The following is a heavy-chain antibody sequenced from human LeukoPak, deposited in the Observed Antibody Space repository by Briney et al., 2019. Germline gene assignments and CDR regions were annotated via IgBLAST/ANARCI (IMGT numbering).Heavy chain of an antibody. CDR3: ARERDLGGSYTLYYFDY. CDR1: GLTFSSHS. CDR2: ITSSSSYI. D-gene: IGHD3-16*01. V-gene: IGHV3-21*01. Sequence: PGGSLRLSCAAAGLTFSSHSMNWVRQAPGKGLEWVSSITSSSSYIHYADSVKGRFTISRDNAKNSLYLQMNSLRAEDTAVYYCARERDLGGSYTLYYFDYWGQGTLVTVSS. J-gene: IGHJ4*02.